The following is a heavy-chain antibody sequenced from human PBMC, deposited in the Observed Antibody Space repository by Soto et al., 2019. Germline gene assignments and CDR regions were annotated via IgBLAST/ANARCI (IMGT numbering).Heavy chain of an antibody. Sequence: PGGSLRLSCAASGLPFSGYAMSWVRQAPGKGLEWVSGISNTGGSTFYADSVKGRFTISRDNSENKLYLQMNSLKAEDTAVYFCAKDQAGGWISHGYDHWGQGSRVTVSS. CDR1: GLPFSGYA. J-gene: IGHJ5*02. V-gene: IGHV3-23*01. CDR2: ISNTGGST. CDR3: AKDQAGGWISHGYDH. D-gene: IGHD5-12*01.